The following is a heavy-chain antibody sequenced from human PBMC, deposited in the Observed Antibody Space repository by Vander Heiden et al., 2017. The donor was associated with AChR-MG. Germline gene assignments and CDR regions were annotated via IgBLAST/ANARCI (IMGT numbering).Heavy chain of an antibody. CDR3: AKDESSSWYY. J-gene: IGHJ4*02. CDR2: ISYDGSNK. CDR1: GFTFSSYG. D-gene: IGHD6-13*01. Sequence: QVQLVESVGGVVQPGRSLRLSCAASGFTFSSYGMHWVRQAPGKGLEWVAVISYDGSNKYYADSVKGRFTISRDNSKNTLYLQMNSLRAEDTAVYYCAKDESSSWYYWGQGTLVTVSS. V-gene: IGHV3-30*18.